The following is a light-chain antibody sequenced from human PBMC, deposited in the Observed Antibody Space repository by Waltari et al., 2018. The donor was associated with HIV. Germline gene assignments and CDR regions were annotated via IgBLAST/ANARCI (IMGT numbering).Light chain of an antibody. J-gene: IGLJ2*01. CDR2: RDD. Sequence: SYELNQPLSVSVALGQTARITCAGNRIGGKSVHWYQQKPGQAPVLVIYRDDNRPSGIPARISGSNSGKTATLTITRTLAGDEADYYCQVWDSSHVVFGGGTKLTVL. V-gene: IGLV3-9*01. CDR1: RIGGKS. CDR3: QVWDSSHVV.